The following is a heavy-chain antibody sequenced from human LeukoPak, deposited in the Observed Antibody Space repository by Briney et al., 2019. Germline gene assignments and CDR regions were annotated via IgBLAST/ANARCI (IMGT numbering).Heavy chain of an antibody. V-gene: IGHV3-74*01. D-gene: IGHD3-16*01. J-gene: IGHJ4*02. CDR2: IYGDGGST. CDR1: GFTFSSSM. Sequence: GGSLRLSCAASGFTFSSSMMHWVRQAPGKGLVWVSRIYGDGGSTTYADSVRGRFTISRDNAKNTLYLQMNSLRSEDTAIYYCAMGFFTPFDNWGQGTLVTVSS. CDR3: AMGFFTPFDN.